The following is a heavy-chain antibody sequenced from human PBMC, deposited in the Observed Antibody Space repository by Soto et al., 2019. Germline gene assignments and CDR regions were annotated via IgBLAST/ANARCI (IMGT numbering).Heavy chain of an antibody. CDR2: ISAYNANT. V-gene: IGHV1-18*01. CDR1: GYTFTSYG. J-gene: IGHJ4*02. Sequence: ASVKVSCKASGYTFTSYGISWVRQAPGQGLEWMGWISAYNANTNYAQKLQGRVTMTTDTSTSTSYMELRSLRSDDTAVYFCERDRLGATGAYWGQGTLVTVSS. D-gene: IGHD1-26*01. CDR3: ERDRLGATGAY.